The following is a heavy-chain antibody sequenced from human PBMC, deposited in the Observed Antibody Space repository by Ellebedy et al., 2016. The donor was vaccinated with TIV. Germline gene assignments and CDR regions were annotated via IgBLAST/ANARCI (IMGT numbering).Heavy chain of an antibody. CDR1: GGSISSYY. D-gene: IGHD6-19*01. V-gene: IGHV4-59*01. CDR2: IYYSGST. J-gene: IGHJ4*02. Sequence: MPSETLSLTCTVSGGSISSYYWSWIRQPPGKGLEWIGYIYYSGSTNYNPSLKSRVTISVDTSKNQFSLKLSSVTAAETAVYYCARYPGVAAHYFDYWGQGTLVTVSS. CDR3: ARYPGVAAHYFDY.